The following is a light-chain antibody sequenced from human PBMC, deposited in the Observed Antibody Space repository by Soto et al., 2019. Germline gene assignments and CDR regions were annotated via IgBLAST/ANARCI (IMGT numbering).Light chain of an antibody. CDR2: GAS. CDR3: QQYGSSPWA. J-gene: IGKJ1*01. CDR1: QSVSSSY. Sequence: EIVLTQSPGTRSLSPGERATTSCRASQSVSSSYLAWYQQKPGQAPRLLIYGASSRATGIPDRFSGSGSGTDFTLTISRLEPEDFAVYYCQQYGSSPWAFGQGTKVDIK. V-gene: IGKV3-20*01.